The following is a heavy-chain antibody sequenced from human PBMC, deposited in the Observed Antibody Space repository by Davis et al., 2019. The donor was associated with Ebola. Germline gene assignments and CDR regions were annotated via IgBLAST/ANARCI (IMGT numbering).Heavy chain of an antibody. V-gene: IGHV4-59*08. CDR3: ARPAGAARGEQFQH. CDR2: IYYSGST. Sequence: SETLSLTCTVSGGSISSYYWSWIRQPPGKGLEWIGYIYYSGSTYYNPSLKSRVTISVDTSKNQFSLKLSSVTAADTAVYYCARPAGAARGEQFQHWGQGTLVTVSS. D-gene: IGHD6-6*01. J-gene: IGHJ1*01. CDR1: GGSISSYY.